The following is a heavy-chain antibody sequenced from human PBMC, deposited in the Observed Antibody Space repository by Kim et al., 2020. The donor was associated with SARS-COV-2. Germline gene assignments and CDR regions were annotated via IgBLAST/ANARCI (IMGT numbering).Heavy chain of an antibody. D-gene: IGHD6-13*01. CDR2: IWYDGSNK. CDR1: GFTFSSYG. J-gene: IGHJ4*02. V-gene: IGHV3-33*01. CDR3: AGGSSSWYWYLGY. Sequence: GGSLRLSCAASGFTFSSYGMHWVRQAPGKGLEWVAVIWYDGSNKYYADSVKGRFTISRDNSKNTLYLQMNSLRAEDTAVYYCAGGSSSWYWYLGYWGQGTLVTVSS.